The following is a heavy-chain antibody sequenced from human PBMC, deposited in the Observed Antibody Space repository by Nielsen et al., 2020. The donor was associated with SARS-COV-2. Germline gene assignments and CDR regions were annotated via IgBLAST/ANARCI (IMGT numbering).Heavy chain of an antibody. Sequence: GESLKISCAASGFTFSSYGMHWVRQAPGKGLEWVAVIWYDGSNKYYADSVKGRFTISRDNAKNSLYLQMNSLRAEDTAVYYCARDCSGGSCYSYWGQGTLVTVSS. CDR1: GFTFSSYG. D-gene: IGHD2-15*01. CDR3: ARDCSGGSCYSY. V-gene: IGHV3-33*01. J-gene: IGHJ4*02. CDR2: IWYDGSNK.